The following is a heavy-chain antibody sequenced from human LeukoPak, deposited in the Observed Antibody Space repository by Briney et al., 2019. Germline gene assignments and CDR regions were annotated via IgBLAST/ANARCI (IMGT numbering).Heavy chain of an antibody. CDR3: ARVLAVADPGGY. V-gene: IGHV3-21*01. CDR1: GFTFSSYS. J-gene: IGHJ4*02. CDR2: ISSSSSYT. D-gene: IGHD6-19*01. Sequence: PGGSLRLSCAASGFTFSSYSMNWVRQAPGKGLEWVSSISSSSSYTYYADSVKGRFTISRDNAKNSLYLQMNSLRAEDTAVYYCARVLAVADPGGYWGQGTLVTVSS.